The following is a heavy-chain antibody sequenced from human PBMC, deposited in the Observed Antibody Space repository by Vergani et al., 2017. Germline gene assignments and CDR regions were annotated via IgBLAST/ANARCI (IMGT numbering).Heavy chain of an antibody. Sequence: EVQLVESGGGLVQPGGSLRLSCAASGFTFSSYEMNWVRQAPGKGLEWVSYISSSGSTIYYADSVKGRFTISIDNAKNSLYLQMNSLRAEDTAVYYCAREELRAYYYYGMDVWGQGTTVTVSS. CDR3: AREELRAYYYYGMDV. D-gene: IGHD1-7*01. V-gene: IGHV3-48*03. CDR2: ISSSGSTI. CDR1: GFTFSSYE. J-gene: IGHJ6*02.